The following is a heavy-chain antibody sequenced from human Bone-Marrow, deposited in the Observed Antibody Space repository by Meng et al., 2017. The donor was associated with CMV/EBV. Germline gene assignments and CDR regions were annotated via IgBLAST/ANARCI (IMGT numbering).Heavy chain of an antibody. CDR3: ARADCTSTSCFWGGDWFDP. Sequence: RGNYDWSWIRQPPGKGLEWIGYIYYSGTTYYNPSLKSRLIISADTSKNQFSLKLSSVTAADTAVYYCARADCTSTSCFWGGDWFDPWGQGTLVTVSS. V-gene: IGHV4-30-4*01. J-gene: IGHJ5*02. D-gene: IGHD2-2*01. CDR2: IYYSGTT. CDR1: RGNYD.